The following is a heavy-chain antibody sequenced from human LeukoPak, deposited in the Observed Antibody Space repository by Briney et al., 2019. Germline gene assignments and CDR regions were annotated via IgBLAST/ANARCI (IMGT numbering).Heavy chain of an antibody. D-gene: IGHD5-12*01. J-gene: IGHJ4*02. Sequence: KSGGSLRLSCAASGFTVSSNYMSWIRQAPGKGLEWVSYISSSSSYTDYADSVKGRFTISRDNAKNSLNLQMNSLRAEDTAVYYCARDSGYSGYSDYWGQGTLVTVSS. CDR3: ARDSGYSGYSDY. CDR1: GFTVSSNY. V-gene: IGHV3-11*05. CDR2: ISSSSSYT.